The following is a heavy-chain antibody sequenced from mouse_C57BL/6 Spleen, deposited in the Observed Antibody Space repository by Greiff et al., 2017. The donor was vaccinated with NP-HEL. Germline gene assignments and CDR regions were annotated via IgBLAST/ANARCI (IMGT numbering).Heavy chain of an antibody. CDR2: IFPGSGST. J-gene: IGHJ2*01. V-gene: IGHV1-75*01. CDR3: ARTPFTTVVATPFDY. CDR1: GYTFTDYY. Sequence: QVQLQQSGPELVKPGASVKISCKASGYTFTDYYINWVKQRPGQGLEWIGWIFPGSGSTYYNEKFKGKATLTVDKSSSTAYMLLSSLTSEDSAVYFCARTPFTTVVATPFDYWGQGTTLTVSS. D-gene: IGHD1-1*01.